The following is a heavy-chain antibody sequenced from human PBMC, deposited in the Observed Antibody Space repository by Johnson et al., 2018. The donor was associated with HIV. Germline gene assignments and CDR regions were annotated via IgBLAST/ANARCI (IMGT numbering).Heavy chain of an antibody. CDR2: IRYDGSNK. Sequence: VPLVESGGGVVQPGGSLRLSCAASRFSFSRYGMHWVRQAPGKGLEWVAFIRYDGSNKYYADSVKGRFTISRDNSKNTLYLQMNSLRVEDTAVYYCAKGGGCGGDCYSGYDAFDIWGRGTMVTVSS. D-gene: IGHD2-21*01. CDR3: AKGGGCGGDCYSGYDAFDI. V-gene: IGHV3-30*02. CDR1: RFSFSRYG. J-gene: IGHJ3*02.